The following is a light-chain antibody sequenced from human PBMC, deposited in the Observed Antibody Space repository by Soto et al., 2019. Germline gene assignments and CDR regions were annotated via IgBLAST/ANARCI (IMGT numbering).Light chain of an antibody. V-gene: IGKV3-15*01. CDR3: QQYNNWPWT. J-gene: IGKJ1*01. CDR2: GAS. CDR1: QSVSSN. Sequence: EIVMTQSPATLYVSPGERATLACRASQSVSSNLAWYQHNPGQAHRLLIYGASTMATGIPSRFSGSGSGTEFTLTISSLQSEDFAVYYCQQYNNWPWTFGHRTKVEIK.